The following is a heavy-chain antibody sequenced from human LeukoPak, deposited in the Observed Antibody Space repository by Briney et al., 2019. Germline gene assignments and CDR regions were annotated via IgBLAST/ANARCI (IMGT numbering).Heavy chain of an antibody. D-gene: IGHD6-6*01. CDR3: ARDPRASSYSSSGGRYYYYYMDV. Sequence: SETLSLTCTVSGGSINNSYWTWIRQPPGKGLEWIGHIYYSGSTNYSPSLKSRVTISVDTSKNQFSLKLSSVTAADTAVYYCARDPRASSYSSSGGRYYYYYMDVWGKGTTVTVSS. J-gene: IGHJ6*03. V-gene: IGHV4-59*01. CDR1: GGSINNSY. CDR2: IYYSGST.